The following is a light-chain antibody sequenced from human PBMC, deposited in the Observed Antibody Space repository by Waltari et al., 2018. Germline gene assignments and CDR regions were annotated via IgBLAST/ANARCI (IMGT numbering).Light chain of an antibody. J-gene: IGLJ2*01. CDR1: SGLNVGTYR. V-gene: IGLV5-45*03. CDR3: MTWHSSAVV. Sequence: QAVLTQPSSLSASPGASASLTCTLRSGLNVGTYRIYWFQQKPGSPPRYLLRYRSDSDKQQGSGVPSRFSGSKDASANAGILVISGLQSEDEADYYCMTWHSSAVVFGGGTKLTVL. CDR2: YRSDSDK.